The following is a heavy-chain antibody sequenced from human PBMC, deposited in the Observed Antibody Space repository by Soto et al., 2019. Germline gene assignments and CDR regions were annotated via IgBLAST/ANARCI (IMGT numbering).Heavy chain of an antibody. CDR3: AREAEVHTPGFVY. D-gene: IGHD3-10*01. CDR2: ISPMFGAA. V-gene: IGHV1-69*19. Sequence: QVQLVQSGAEMKQPGSSVKVSCQSSGGTFNTYAMNWVRQAPGQGPEWMGDISPMFGAANYAPKFQGRVTITTDQCTGTSQMKSGSLTSEDTAPSSWAREAEVHTPGFVYWGQGTLVTVSS. J-gene: IGHJ4*02. CDR1: GGTFNTYA.